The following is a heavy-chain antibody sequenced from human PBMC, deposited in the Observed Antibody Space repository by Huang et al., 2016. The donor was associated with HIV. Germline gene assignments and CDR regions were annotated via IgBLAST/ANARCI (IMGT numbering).Heavy chain of an antibody. V-gene: IGHV5-51*01. CDR3: ARLIGSPSFYYGLDV. J-gene: IGHJ6*02. Sequence: EVQLVQSGAEVKKPGESLKISCKGSGYRFRSNWIGWVRQMPGKGLEWMGIIYPGESDTRYRPSFQGQVTISADKSINTAYLQWSSLKASDTAMYYCARLIGSPSFYYGLDVWGQGTTVTVSS. CDR1: GYRFRSNW. D-gene: IGHD3-10*01. CDR2: IYPGESDT.